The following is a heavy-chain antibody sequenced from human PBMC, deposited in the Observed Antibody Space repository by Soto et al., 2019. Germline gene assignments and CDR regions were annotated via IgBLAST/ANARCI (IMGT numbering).Heavy chain of an antibody. D-gene: IGHD5-18*01. CDR1: GGSISSAAYY. CDR3: AREYTYGSNFFDC. Sequence: QVQLQESGPGLVKPSQTLSLTCTVSGGSISSAAYYWSWIRQHPGKDLEWIGYISHSGSTYYTPSLKSRVIISADTSKNQFSLNLNSVTAADTAVYYCAREYTYGSNFFDCWGRGALVTVSS. J-gene: IGHJ4*02. V-gene: IGHV4-31*03. CDR2: ISHSGST.